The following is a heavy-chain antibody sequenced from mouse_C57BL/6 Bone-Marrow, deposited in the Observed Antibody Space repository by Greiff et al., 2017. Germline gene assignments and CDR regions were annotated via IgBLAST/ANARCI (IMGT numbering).Heavy chain of an antibody. D-gene: IGHD3-1*01. V-gene: IGHV1-81*01. J-gene: IGHJ1*03. CDR2: IYPRSGNT. CDR1: GYTFTSYG. Sequence: QVQLQQSGAELARPGASVKLSCKASGYTFTSYGISWVKQRTGQGLEWIGEIYPRSGNTYYNEKFKGKATLTADKSSSTAYMELRSLTAEDSAVYFCARSSLHTGRGLRDFDVWGTGTTVTVSS. CDR3: ARSSLHTGRGLRDFDV.